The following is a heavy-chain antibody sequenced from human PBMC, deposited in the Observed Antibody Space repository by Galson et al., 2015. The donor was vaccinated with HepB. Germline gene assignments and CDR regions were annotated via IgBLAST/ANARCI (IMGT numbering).Heavy chain of an antibody. J-gene: IGHJ3*02. D-gene: IGHD3-10*01. CDR3: TRVESRRGNAFDM. CDR2: IYYTGTT. Sequence: SETLSLTCTVSGGPVSSGPYYWSWIRQPPGKGLEWIGYIYYTGTTSYSPSLKSRVTILIDTSKNQFSLGLSSVTAADTAVYYCTRVESRRGNAFDMWGQGTMVTVSS. V-gene: IGHV4-61*01. CDR1: GGPVSSGPYY.